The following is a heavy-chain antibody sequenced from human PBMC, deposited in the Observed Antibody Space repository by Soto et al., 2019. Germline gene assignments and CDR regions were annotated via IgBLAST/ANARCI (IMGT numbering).Heavy chain of an antibody. V-gene: IGHV4-59*01. D-gene: IGHD4-17*01. J-gene: IGHJ4*02. CDR3: TRVGGYYGDYPNFDY. Sequence: EALTLTCTVSGGTISNYYCTCTRKPAGKGLEWMGYMYYSGSTKYNPSLKSRVTISVGTSKNQFFLKLNSVTAADTAVYYCTRVGGYYGDYPNFDYWGQGTLVTVSS. CDR2: MYYSGST. CDR1: GGTISNYY.